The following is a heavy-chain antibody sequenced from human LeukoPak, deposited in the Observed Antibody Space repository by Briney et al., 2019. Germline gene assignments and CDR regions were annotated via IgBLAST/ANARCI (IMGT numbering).Heavy chain of an antibody. CDR3: ARDSGVTIFGAPLDWFDP. Sequence: ASVKVSCKASGYTFTSYGISWVRQAPGQGLEWMGWISAYNGNTNYAQKLQGRVTMTTDTSTSTAYMELSSLRSEDTAVYYCARDSGVTIFGAPLDWFDPWGQGTLVTVSS. J-gene: IGHJ5*02. D-gene: IGHD3-3*01. CDR2: ISAYNGNT. CDR1: GYTFTSYG. V-gene: IGHV1-18*01.